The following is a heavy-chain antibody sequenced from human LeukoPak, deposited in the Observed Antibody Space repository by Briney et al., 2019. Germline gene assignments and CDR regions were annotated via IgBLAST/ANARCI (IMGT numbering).Heavy chain of an antibody. CDR1: GGSISSYY. CDR2: IYYSGST. V-gene: IGHV4-39*01. CDR3: ARLCGSGSYYYYYYYYMDV. J-gene: IGHJ6*03. Sequence: SETLSLTCTVSGGSISSYYWSWIRQPPGKGLEWIGSIYYSGSTYYNPSLKSRVTISVDTSKNQFSLKLSSVTAADTAVYYCARLCGSGSYYYYYYYYMDVWGKGTTVTISS. D-gene: IGHD3-10*01.